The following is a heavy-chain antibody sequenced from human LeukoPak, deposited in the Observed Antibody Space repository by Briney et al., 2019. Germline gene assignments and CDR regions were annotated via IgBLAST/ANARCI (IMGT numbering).Heavy chain of an antibody. J-gene: IGHJ4*02. CDR2: ISSSGSTI. Sequence: PGGSLRLSCAASGFTFSDYYMSWLRQAPGKGLEWVSYISSSGSTIYYADSVKGRFTISRDNAKNSLYLQMNSLRAEDTAVYYCGSHPKLGTFDYWGQGTLVTVSS. CDR1: GFTFSDYY. CDR3: GSHPKLGTFDY. V-gene: IGHV3-11*01. D-gene: IGHD6-13*01.